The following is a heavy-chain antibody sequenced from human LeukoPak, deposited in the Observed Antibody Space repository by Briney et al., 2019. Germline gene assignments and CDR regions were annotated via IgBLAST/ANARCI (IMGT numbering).Heavy chain of an antibody. V-gene: IGHV3-23*01. CDR3: AKAAYGDYAGAFDI. CDR1: GFTFSTYA. Sequence: GGSLRLSCAASGFTFSTYAMTWGRQAPGEGLGWVSSISGSGAGKFYAAPVKGRFTTSRDNSKNTLYVQMNSLRAEDTAVYYCAKAAYGDYAGAFDIWGQGTMVIVSS. CDR2: ISGSGAGK. D-gene: IGHD4-17*01. J-gene: IGHJ3*02.